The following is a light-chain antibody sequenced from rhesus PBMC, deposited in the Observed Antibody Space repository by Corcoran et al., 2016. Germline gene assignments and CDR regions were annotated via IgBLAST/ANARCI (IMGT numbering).Light chain of an antibody. V-gene: IGKV1-94*01. CDR3: QQHNSYPWT. CDR2: TAS. Sequence: DIQMTQSPSFLSTSVGDRVTVTCRASQGINRELSWYQQKPGRAPTLLFYTASSLQKGVSSRFSGSGSGTDYPPTSRSLQPEDVATYYCQQHNSYPWTFGQGTKVEIK. J-gene: IGKJ1*01. CDR1: QGINRE.